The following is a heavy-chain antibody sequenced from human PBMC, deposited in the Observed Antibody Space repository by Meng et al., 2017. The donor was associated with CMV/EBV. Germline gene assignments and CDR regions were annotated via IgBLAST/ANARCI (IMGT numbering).Heavy chain of an antibody. D-gene: IGHD6-13*01. V-gene: IGHV3-15*01. J-gene: IGHJ3*02. CDR1: GFTFSNAW. CDR3: TTAPSRLYSSSWDDAFDI. Sequence: GESPKIYRAASGFTFSNAWMSLVRQAPGKGREWVGRIKSKTDGGTTDYAAPVKGRFPIPRDDSKNTLYLQMNSLKTEDTAVYYCTTAPSRLYSSSWDDAFDIWGQGTMVTVSS. CDR2: IKSKTDGGTT.